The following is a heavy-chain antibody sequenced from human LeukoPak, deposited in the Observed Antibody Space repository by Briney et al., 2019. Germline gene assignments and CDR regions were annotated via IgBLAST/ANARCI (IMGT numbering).Heavy chain of an antibody. Sequence: GASVKVSCKASGYTFTSYGISWVRQAPAQGLEWMGWISAYNGNTNYAQKLQGRVTMTTDTSTSTAYMELRSLRSDDTAVYYCARGSGGNPYDILTGSLTPYFDYWGQGTLVTVSS. CDR1: GYTFTSYG. D-gene: IGHD3-9*01. CDR2: ISAYNGNT. CDR3: ARGSGGNPYDILTGSLTPYFDY. J-gene: IGHJ4*02. V-gene: IGHV1-18*01.